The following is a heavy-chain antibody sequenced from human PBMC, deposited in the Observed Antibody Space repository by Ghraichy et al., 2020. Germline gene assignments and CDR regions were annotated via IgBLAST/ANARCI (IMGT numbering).Heavy chain of an antibody. D-gene: IGHD3-10*01. Sequence: SETLSLTCIVSGYSISRGYYWGWIRQPPGKGLEWIGSIHHSGTTYYNPSLKSRVTVSVDTSKNQFSLKLSSVTAADTAVYYCARVPHLGRGVIILSYLDYWGQGTLATVSS. CDR2: IHHSGTT. CDR3: ARVPHLGRGVIILSYLDY. CDR1: GYSISRGYY. J-gene: IGHJ4*02. V-gene: IGHV4-38-2*02.